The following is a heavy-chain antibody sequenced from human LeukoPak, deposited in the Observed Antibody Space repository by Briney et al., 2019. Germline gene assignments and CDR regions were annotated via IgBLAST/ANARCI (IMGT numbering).Heavy chain of an antibody. Sequence: PGGSLRLSCAASGFTFSSYWMHWVRQAPGKGLVWVSRINSDGSSTSYADSVKGRFTISRDNAKNTLYPQMNSLRAEDTAVYYCARDGGPYYYDSSGHFELWGQGTLVTVSS. CDR1: GFTFSSYW. V-gene: IGHV3-74*01. CDR3: ARDGGPYYYDSSGHFEL. D-gene: IGHD3-22*01. J-gene: IGHJ4*02. CDR2: INSDGSST.